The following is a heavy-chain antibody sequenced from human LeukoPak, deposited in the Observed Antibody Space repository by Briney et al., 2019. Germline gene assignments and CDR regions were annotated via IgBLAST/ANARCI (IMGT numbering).Heavy chain of an antibody. Sequence: GGSLRLSCAASGFTVSSNYMSWVRQAPGKGLEWVSVIYSDGRTYYADSVKGRFTISRDKSKNTLYLQMNSLRAEDTAVYYCARENDYALDYWGQGTLVTVSS. V-gene: IGHV3-53*01. CDR2: IYSDGRT. J-gene: IGHJ4*02. D-gene: IGHD4-17*01. CDR1: GFTVSSNY. CDR3: ARENDYALDY.